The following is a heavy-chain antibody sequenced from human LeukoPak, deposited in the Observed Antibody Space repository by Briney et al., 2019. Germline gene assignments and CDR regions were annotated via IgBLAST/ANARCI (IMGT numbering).Heavy chain of an antibody. J-gene: IGHJ6*03. D-gene: IGHD2-2*01. CDR2: INPSGGST. Sequence: ASVKVSCKASGYTFTSYYMHWVRQAPGQGLEWMGIINPSGGSTSYAQKFQGRVTMTRDTSTSTVYMELSRLRSDDTAVYYCARDGYYCSSTSCYVLYHEYYYMDVWGKGTTVTVSS. CDR1: GYTFTSYY. CDR3: ARDGYYCSSTSCYVLYHEYYYMDV. V-gene: IGHV1-46*01.